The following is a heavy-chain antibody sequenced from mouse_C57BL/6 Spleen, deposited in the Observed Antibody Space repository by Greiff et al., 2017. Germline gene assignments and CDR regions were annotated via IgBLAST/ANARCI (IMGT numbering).Heavy chain of an antibody. D-gene: IGHD2-5*01. J-gene: IGHJ3*01. CDR3: AIVHSNYAD. CDR1: GYTFTSYW. Sequence: QVHVKQPGADLVKPGASVKVSCEASGYTFTSYWMHWVHQSPGPGLQWIGRIRPSDSDTNYNHKFKGKVTLTIDKSSSTAYMQLSSLTYEDSAVYYWAIVHSNYADWGKGTLVTVSA. CDR2: IRPSDSDT. V-gene: IGHV1-74*01.